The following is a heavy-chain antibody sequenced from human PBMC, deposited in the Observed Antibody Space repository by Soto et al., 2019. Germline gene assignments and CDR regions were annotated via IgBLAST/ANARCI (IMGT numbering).Heavy chain of an antibody. J-gene: IGHJ6*02. V-gene: IGHV2-5*02. CDR2: IYWDDDK. Sequence: QITLKESGPTLVKPTQTLTLTCTFSGFSLSTSGVGVGWIRQPPGKALEWLALIYWDDDKRYSPSLKSRLTIXKXPXINQVVLTMTNMDPVDTATYYCAHTAFSHYYYGMDVWGQGTTVTVSS. CDR1: GFSLSTSGVG. CDR3: AHTAFSHYYYGMDV.